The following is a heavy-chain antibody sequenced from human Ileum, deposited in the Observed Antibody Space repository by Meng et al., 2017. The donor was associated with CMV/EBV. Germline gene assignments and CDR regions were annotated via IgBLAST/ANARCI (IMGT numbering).Heavy chain of an antibody. CDR3: ARAQDCSTTSCYTGFDP. CDR1: MGRGGYY. Sequence: MGRGGYYWSCLRQPPGEGLEWIGFIKYSGRTYYNPSLTSRVTISLDTSENHFSLRLSSVTAADTAVYYCARAQDCSTTSCYTGFDPWGQGTLVTVSS. CDR2: IKYSGRT. D-gene: IGHD2-2*01. J-gene: IGHJ5*02. V-gene: IGHV4-30-4*08.